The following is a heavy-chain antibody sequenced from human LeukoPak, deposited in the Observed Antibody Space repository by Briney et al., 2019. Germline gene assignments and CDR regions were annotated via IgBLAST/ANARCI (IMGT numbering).Heavy chain of an antibody. V-gene: IGHV3-66*01. CDR2: IYSGGST. J-gene: IGHJ4*02. D-gene: IGHD3-9*01. CDR1: GFTVSSNY. CDR3: AREERYFDWLLLDY. Sequence: GGTLRLSCAASGFTVSSNYMSWVRQAPGKGLEWVSVIYSGGSTYYADSVKGRFTISRDNSKNTLYLQMNSLRAEDTAVYYCAREERYFDWLLLDYWGQGTLVTVS.